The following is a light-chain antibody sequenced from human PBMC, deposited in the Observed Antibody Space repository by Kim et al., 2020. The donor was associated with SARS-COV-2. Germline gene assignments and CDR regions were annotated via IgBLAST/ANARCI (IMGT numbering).Light chain of an antibody. J-gene: IGLJ1*01. Sequence: SVKVTCSLSSGHSSSAIAWHQQQPEKGHRYLMKINSDGSKSKGDRFPDRFSGSSFGAEHYLSIASIQSEDEADYYCQTWGTGIHVFGTGTKVNVL. CDR2: INSDGSK. CDR3: QTWGTGIHV. CDR1: SGHSSSA. V-gene: IGLV4-69*01.